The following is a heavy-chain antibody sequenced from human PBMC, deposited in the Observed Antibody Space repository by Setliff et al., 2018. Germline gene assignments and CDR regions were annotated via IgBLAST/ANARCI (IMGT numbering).Heavy chain of an antibody. CDR1: GFIFNSYG. CDR2: IRYEGSNK. V-gene: IGHV3-30*02. Sequence: GGSLRLSCKASGFIFNSYGMYWVRQAPGKGPEWVASIRYEGSNKQYGDSVKGRFTISRDNSENTLFLQMNSLRADDTAMYYCARDQFRNSGGLYSWGQGTLVTVSS. J-gene: IGHJ5*02. CDR3: ARDQFRNSGGLYS. D-gene: IGHD1-7*01.